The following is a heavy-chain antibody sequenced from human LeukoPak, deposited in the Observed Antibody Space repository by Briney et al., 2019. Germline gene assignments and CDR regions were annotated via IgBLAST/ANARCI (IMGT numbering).Heavy chain of an antibody. CDR3: ARVLVPPSNWFDP. Sequence: SVKVSCKASGGTFSSYAISWVRQAPGQGLEWMGGIIPIFGTANYAQKFQGRVTITADESTSTAYMELSSLRSEDTAVYYCARVLVPPSNWFDPWGQGTLVTVSS. J-gene: IGHJ5*02. CDR2: IIPIFGTA. V-gene: IGHV1-69*13. CDR1: GGTFSSYA.